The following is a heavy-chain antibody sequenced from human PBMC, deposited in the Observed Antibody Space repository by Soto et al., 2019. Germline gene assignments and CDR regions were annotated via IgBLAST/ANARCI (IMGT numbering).Heavy chain of an antibody. D-gene: IGHD3-22*01. V-gene: IGHV3-23*01. J-gene: IGHJ2*01. Sequence: EVQLLESGGGLVQPGGSLRLSCAASGFTFSSYAMRWVRQAPGKGLEWVSAISGSGGSTYYADSVKGRFTISRDNSKNPLYLQMNSLRAEDTAVYYCAKDYYYDSSGGYFDLWGRGTLVTVSS. CDR3: AKDYYYDSSGGYFDL. CDR2: ISGSGGST. CDR1: GFTFSSYA.